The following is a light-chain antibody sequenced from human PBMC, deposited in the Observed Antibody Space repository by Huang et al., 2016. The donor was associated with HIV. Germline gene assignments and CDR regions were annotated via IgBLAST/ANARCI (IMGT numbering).Light chain of an antibody. J-gene: IGKJ1*01. V-gene: IGKV3-15*01. CDR1: QSVSSN. CDR3: QQYQDWPRT. Sequence: EIVMTQSPCTLSLSPGERSTLSCRPSQSVSSNLSWYQHKPDQAPRLLIYGASTRANGVPARFSGSGYETEFTLTISSLQSDDFVVYYCQQYQDWPRTFGQGTKVEIK. CDR2: GAS.